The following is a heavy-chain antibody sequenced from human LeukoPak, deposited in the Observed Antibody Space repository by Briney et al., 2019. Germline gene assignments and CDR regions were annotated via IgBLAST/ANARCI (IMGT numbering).Heavy chain of an antibody. Sequence: PGGSLRLSYAASGFTFSSYAMHWVRQAPGKGLEWVAVISYDGSNKYYADSVKGRFTISRDNSKNTLYLQMNSLRAEDTAVYYCARDGRYSSSWYVGLFAQRGAWFDPWGQGTLVTVSS. D-gene: IGHD6-13*01. CDR1: GFTFSSYA. CDR2: ISYDGSNK. J-gene: IGHJ5*02. CDR3: ARDGRYSSSWYVGLFAQRGAWFDP. V-gene: IGHV3-30*04.